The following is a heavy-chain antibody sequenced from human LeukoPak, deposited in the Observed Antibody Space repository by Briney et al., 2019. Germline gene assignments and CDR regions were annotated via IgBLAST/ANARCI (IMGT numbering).Heavy chain of an antibody. Sequence: GGSLRLSCAASGFTFSSYAMHWVRQAPGKGLEWVAVISYDGSNKYYADSVKGRFTISRDNAKNSLYLQMNSLRAEDTAVYYCARDNRPGGAMRGGYDYWGQGTLVTVSS. CDR2: ISYDGSNK. V-gene: IGHV3-30-3*01. J-gene: IGHJ4*02. D-gene: IGHD3-16*01. CDR1: GFTFSSYA. CDR3: ARDNRPGGAMRGGYDY.